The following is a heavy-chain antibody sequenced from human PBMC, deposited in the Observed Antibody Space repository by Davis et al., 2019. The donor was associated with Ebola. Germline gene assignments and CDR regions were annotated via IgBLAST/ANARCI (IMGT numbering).Heavy chain of an antibody. V-gene: IGHV3-15*07. CDR3: VTMAAF. CDR2: IKSKNDGETT. Sequence: GESLKISCAASGIPFSQPWLNWVRHAPGKGLEWVGRIKSKNDGETTDYAAPVRGRFTMSIDDSKNTLFLQMESLKTEDTGIYLCVTMAAFWGQGTLVTVSS. D-gene: IGHD5-24*01. CDR1: GIPFSQPW. J-gene: IGHJ4*02.